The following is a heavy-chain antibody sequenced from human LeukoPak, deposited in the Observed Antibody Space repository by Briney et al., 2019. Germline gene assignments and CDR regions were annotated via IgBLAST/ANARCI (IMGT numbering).Heavy chain of an antibody. CDR2: IRSKAYGGTT. V-gene: IGHV3-49*03. J-gene: IGHJ6*03. CDR3: TGMDRYYDSSGHYYMDV. Sequence: GGSLRLSCTASGFTFGDYAMSWFRQAPGKGLEWVGFIRSKAYGGTTEYAASVKGRFTISRDDSKSIAYLQMNSLKTEDTAVYYCTGMDRYYDSSGHYYMDVWGKGTTVTVSS. CDR1: GFTFGDYA. D-gene: IGHD3-22*01.